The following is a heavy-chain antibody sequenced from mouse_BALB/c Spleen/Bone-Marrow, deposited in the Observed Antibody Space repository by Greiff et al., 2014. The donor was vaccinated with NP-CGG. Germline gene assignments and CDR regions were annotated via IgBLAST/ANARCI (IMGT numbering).Heavy chain of an antibody. CDR3: ARSWVNYFDY. CDR1: GYSFTGYN. V-gene: IGHV1-39*01. Sequence: EVQLQQSGPELGKPGASVKISCKASGYSFTGYNMNWVKQSNGKSLEWIGNIDPYSGGTSYNQKFKGKATLTVDKSSCTAYMQLKSLTSEDSAVYYCARSWVNYFDYWGQGTTLTVSS. CDR2: IDPYSGGT. D-gene: IGHD2-1*01. J-gene: IGHJ2*01.